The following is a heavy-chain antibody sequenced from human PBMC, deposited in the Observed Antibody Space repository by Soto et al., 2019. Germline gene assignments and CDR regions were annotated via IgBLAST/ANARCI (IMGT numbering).Heavy chain of an antibody. CDR1: GFTFSSYS. CDR3: ASQSSEWLLFAS. Sequence: EVQLVESGGGLVQPGGSLRLSCAASGFTFSSYSMNWVRQAPGKGLEWVSYISSSSTIYYADSVKGRFTISRDNAKNSVYLQMNSLRAEDTAVYYCASQSSEWLLFASWGQGTLVTVSS. D-gene: IGHD5-12*01. CDR2: ISSSSTI. J-gene: IGHJ4*02. V-gene: IGHV3-48*01.